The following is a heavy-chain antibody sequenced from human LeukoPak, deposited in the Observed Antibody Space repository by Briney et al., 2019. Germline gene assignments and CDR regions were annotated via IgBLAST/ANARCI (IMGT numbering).Heavy chain of an antibody. D-gene: IGHD3-22*01. CDR2: IIPILGIA. V-gene: IGHV1-69*02. J-gene: IGHJ4*02. Sequence: ASVKVSCKASGGTFSSYTISWVRQAPGQGLEWMGRIIPILGIANYAQKFQGRVTITAGKSTSTAYMELSSLRSEDTAVYYCARGRSYDSSGYPLDYWGQGTLVTVSS. CDR3: ARGRSYDSSGYPLDY. CDR1: GGTFSSYT.